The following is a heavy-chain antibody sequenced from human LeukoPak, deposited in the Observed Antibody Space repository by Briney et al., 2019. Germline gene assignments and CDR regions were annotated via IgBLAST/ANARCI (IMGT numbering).Heavy chain of an antibody. CDR3: AKDGRRSPPLFSYYDFWSGYLY. D-gene: IGHD3-3*01. V-gene: IGHV3-23*01. Sequence: GGSLRLSCAASGFTFSSYAMSWVRQAPGKGLEWVSSINYSGGSTYYADSVKGRFTISRDNSKNTLYLQMNSLRAEDTAVYYCAKDGRRSPPLFSYYDFWSGYLYWGQGTLVTVSS. CDR2: INYSGGST. CDR1: GFTFSSYA. J-gene: IGHJ4*02.